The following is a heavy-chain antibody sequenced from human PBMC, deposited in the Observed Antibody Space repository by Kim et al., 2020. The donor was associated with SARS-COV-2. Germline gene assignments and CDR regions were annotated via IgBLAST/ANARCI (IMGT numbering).Heavy chain of an antibody. CDR1: GFTFSSYS. V-gene: IGHV3-48*02. CDR3: AREGYSSGWGWFDP. CDR2: ISSSSSTI. J-gene: IGHJ5*02. D-gene: IGHD6-19*01. Sequence: GGSLRLSCAASGFTFSSYSMNWVRQAPGKGLEWVSYISSSSSTIYYADSVKGRFTISRDNAKNSLYLQMNSLRDEDTAVYYCAREGYSSGWGWFDPWCQGTLVTVSS.